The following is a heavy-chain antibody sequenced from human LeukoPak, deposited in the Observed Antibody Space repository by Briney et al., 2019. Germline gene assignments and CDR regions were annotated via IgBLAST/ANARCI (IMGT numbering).Heavy chain of an antibody. CDR3: ARVGKRITIFKRQDDWFDP. J-gene: IGHJ5*02. Sequence: SETLSLTCTVSGDSISSYYWSWIRQPPGKGLEWIGYIYYSGSTNYNPSLKSRVTISVDTSKNQFSLKLSSVTAADTAVYYCARVGKRITIFKRQDDWFDPWGQGTLVTVSS. CDR2: IYYSGST. D-gene: IGHD3-3*01. V-gene: IGHV4-59*01. CDR1: GDSISSYY.